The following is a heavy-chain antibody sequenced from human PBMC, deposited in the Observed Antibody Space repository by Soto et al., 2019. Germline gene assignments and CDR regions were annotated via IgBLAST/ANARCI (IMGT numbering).Heavy chain of an antibody. CDR3: VQSRCGGDCLEIYSSHAYNGLDV. D-gene: IGHD2-21*02. V-gene: IGHV2-5*02. Sequence: QVTLKESGPTLVKPTQTLTLTCTVSGLSLRTTGVAVGWVRQPPVKALEWLALLYWDDDKRYSPSLRSRLTIAKDISEKQVVLTMTNIDTVDTATYYCVQSRCGGDCLEIYSSHAYNGLDVWGQGTTVTVSS. CDR2: LYWDDDK. J-gene: IGHJ6*02. CDR1: GLSLRTTGVA.